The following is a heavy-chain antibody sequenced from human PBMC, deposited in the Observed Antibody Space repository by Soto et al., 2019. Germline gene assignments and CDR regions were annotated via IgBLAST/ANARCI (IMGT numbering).Heavy chain of an antibody. V-gene: IGHV3-23*01. D-gene: IGHD3-10*01. CDR1: GFTFSSYA. CDR3: AKDGPYGSGSYYKWGSWFDP. J-gene: IGHJ5*02. Sequence: GGSLRLSCAASGFTFSSYAMSWVRQAPGKGLEWVSAISGSGGSTYYADSVKGRFTISRDNSKNTLYLQMNSLRAEDTAVYYCAKDGPYGSGSYYKWGSWFDPWGQGTLVTVSS. CDR2: ISGSGGST.